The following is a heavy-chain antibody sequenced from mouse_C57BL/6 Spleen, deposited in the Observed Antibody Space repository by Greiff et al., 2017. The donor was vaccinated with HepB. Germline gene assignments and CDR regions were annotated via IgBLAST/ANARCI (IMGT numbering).Heavy chain of an antibody. CDR2: IDPNSGGT. Sequence: SCKASGYTFTSYWMHWVKQRPGRGLEWIGRIDPNSGGTKYNEKFKSKATLTVDKPSSTAYMQLSSLTSEDSAVYYCARGGTTVVAPGYWGQGTILTVSS. D-gene: IGHD1-1*01. J-gene: IGHJ2*01. V-gene: IGHV1-72*01. CDR3: ARGGTTVVAPGY. CDR1: GYTFTSYW.